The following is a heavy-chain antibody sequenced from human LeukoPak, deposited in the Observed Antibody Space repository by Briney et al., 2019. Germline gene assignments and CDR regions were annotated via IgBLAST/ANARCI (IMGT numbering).Heavy chain of an antibody. Sequence: ASVKVSCKASGYTFTGYYMHWVRQAPGQGLEWMGWINPNSGNTGYAQKFQGRVTMTRNTSISTAYMELSSLRSEDTAVYYCARVPTRYCSSTSCYNSYYYYYGMDVWGQGTTVTVSS. CDR3: ARVPTRYCSSTSCYNSYYYYYGMDV. D-gene: IGHD2-2*02. V-gene: IGHV1-8*02. CDR1: GYTFTGYY. CDR2: INPNSGNT. J-gene: IGHJ6*02.